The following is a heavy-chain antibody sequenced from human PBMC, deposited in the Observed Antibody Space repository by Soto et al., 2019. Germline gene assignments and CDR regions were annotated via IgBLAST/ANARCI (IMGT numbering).Heavy chain of an antibody. D-gene: IGHD6-19*01. J-gene: IGHJ6*03. CDR3: ARVAGYSSGWYPGLGKQYYMDV. CDR2: IYYSGST. CDR1: GGSISSYY. Sequence: PSETLSLTWTGSGGSISSYYWIWIRQPPGKGLEWIGYIYYSGSTNYNPSLKSRVTISVDTSKNQFSLKLSSVTAADTAVYYCARVAGYSSGWYPGLGKQYYMDVWGKGTTVTVSS. V-gene: IGHV4-59*01.